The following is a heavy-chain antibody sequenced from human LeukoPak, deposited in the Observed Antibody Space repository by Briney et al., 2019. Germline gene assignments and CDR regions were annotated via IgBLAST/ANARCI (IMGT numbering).Heavy chain of an antibody. V-gene: IGHV4-34*01. CDR3: ARGGGYSSDLVIDY. J-gene: IGHJ4*02. D-gene: IGHD6-19*01. Sequence: SETLSLTCAVYGGSFSGYYWSWIRQPPGKGLEWIGEINHSGSTNYNPSLKSRVTISVDTSKNQFSLKLSSVTAADTAVYYCARGGGYSSDLVIDYWGQGTLVTVFS. CDR2: INHSGST. CDR1: GGSFSGYY.